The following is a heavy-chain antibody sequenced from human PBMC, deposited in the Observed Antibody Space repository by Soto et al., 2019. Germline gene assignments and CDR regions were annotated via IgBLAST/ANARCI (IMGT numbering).Heavy chain of an antibody. CDR3: ARDSGWWLGYCSGGSCYSLDY. CDR2: ISYDGSNK. J-gene: IGHJ4*02. D-gene: IGHD2-15*01. V-gene: IGHV3-30-3*01. CDR1: GFTFSSYA. Sequence: GGSLRLSCAASGFTFSSYAMHWVRQAPGKGLEWVAVISYDGSNKYYADSVKGRFTISRDDSKNTLYLQMNSLRAEDTAVYYCARDSGWWLGYCSGGSCYSLDYWGQGTLVTVSS.